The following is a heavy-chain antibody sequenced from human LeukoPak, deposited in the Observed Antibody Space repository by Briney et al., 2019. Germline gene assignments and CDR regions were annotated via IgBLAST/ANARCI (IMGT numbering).Heavy chain of an antibody. CDR2: IYYSGST. J-gene: IGHJ6*03. CDR1: GGSFSSYY. D-gene: IGHD2-2*01. Sequence: PSETLSLTCAVYGGSFSSYYWSWIRQPPGKGLEWIGYIYYSGSTNYNPSLKSRVTLSVDTSKNQFSLKLSSVTAADTAVYYCARSSTTDANHYYYYYMDVWGRGTTVTVSS. V-gene: IGHV4-59*08. CDR3: ARSSTTDANHYYYYYMDV.